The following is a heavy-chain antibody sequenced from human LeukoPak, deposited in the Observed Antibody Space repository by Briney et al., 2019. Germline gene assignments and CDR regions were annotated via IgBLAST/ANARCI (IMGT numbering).Heavy chain of an antibody. CDR2: IKSKTDGGTT. D-gene: IGHD1-26*01. V-gene: IGHV3-15*07. J-gene: IGHJ4*02. CDR3: TTGESMVGSTIHIRWAD. CDR1: GFTFSNAW. Sequence: GGSLRLSCAASGFTFSNAWMNWVRQAPGKGLEWVGRIKSKTDGGTTDYAAPVKGRFTISRDDSKNTLYLQMNSLKTEDTAVYYCTTGESMVGSTIHIRWADWGQGTLVTVSS.